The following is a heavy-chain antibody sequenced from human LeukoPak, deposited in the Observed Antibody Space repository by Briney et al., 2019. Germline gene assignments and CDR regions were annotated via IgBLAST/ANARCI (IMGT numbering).Heavy chain of an antibody. V-gene: IGHV3-30*03. Sequence: LGRSLRLSCAASGFTFSSYGMHWVRQAPGKGLEWVAVISYDGSNKYYADSVKGRFTISRDNSKNTLYLQMNSLRAEDTAVYYCARDRYGANSPFDYWGQGTLVTVSS. J-gene: IGHJ4*02. CDR1: GFTFSSYG. CDR2: ISYDGSNK. D-gene: IGHD4-23*01. CDR3: ARDRYGANSPFDY.